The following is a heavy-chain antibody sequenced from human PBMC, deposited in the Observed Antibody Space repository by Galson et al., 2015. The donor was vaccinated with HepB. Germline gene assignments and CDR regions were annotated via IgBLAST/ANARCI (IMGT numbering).Heavy chain of an antibody. CDR1: GFTFSDHW. V-gene: IGHV3-74*01. D-gene: IGHD1-1*01. Sequence: SLRLSCAASGFTFSDHWMHWVRQAPGKGLIWVSRIKYDGRSTTYADSVKGRFTISRDNAKNTLSLHMSSLRAEDTAVYFCVTGPSVGSTVKGCFQHWGQGSLVPVSP. CDR2: IKYDGRST. CDR3: VTGPSVGSTVKGCFQH. J-gene: IGHJ1*01.